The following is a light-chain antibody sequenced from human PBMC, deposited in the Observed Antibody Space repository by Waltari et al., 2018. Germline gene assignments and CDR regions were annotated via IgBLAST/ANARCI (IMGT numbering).Light chain of an antibody. J-gene: IGKJ1*01. V-gene: IGKV1-5*01. CDR2: DAS. CDR1: QSISSW. Sequence: DIQMTQSPSTLSASVGDRVTITCRASQSISSWLAWYQQKPGKAPKLLIYDASSLESGVPSRFSGSGSGTEFTLTISRLEPEDFAVYYCQQYGSSPPGTFGQGTRVEIK. CDR3: QQYGSSPPGT.